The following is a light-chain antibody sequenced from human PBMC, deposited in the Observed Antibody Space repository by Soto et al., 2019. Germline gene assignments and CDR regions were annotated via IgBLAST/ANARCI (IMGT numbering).Light chain of an antibody. V-gene: IGKV1-5*03. CDR3: QQYNTYST. CDR2: KAS. J-gene: IGKJ1*01. Sequence: DIQMTQSPSTLSASVGDRVTITCRASQGVSTWLAWYQQTPGKAPNLLIYKASSLESGVPSRFSGSGSGTESTLTISRLQPDDVATYYRQQYNTYSTFGQGTKVDIK. CDR1: QGVSTW.